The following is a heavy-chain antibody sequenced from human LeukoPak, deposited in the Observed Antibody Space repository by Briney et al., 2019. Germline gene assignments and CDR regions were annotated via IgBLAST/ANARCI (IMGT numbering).Heavy chain of an antibody. D-gene: IGHD6-13*01. CDR3: ARDMEGAARGFDH. V-gene: IGHV4-59*01. Sequence: PSETLSLTCTVSGGSISSYYWSWIRQPPGKGLEWIGYIYYSGSTNYNPSLKSRVTISVDTSKNQFSLKLSSVTAADTAVYYCARDMEGAARGFDHWGQGTLVTVSS. CDR1: GGSISSYY. J-gene: IGHJ4*02. CDR2: IYYSGST.